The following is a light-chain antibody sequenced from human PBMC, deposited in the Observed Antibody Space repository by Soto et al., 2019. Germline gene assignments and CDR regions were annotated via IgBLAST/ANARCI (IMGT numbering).Light chain of an antibody. Sequence: DIQMTQSPSTLSGSIGDRVTISCRASQTFRSWLAWYQQKPGKAPKLLIYKASTLKSGVPSRFSGSGSGTEFTLTISSLQPDDFATYYCQHYNSYSEAFGQGTKVELK. V-gene: IGKV1-5*03. CDR2: KAS. J-gene: IGKJ1*01. CDR1: QTFRSW. CDR3: QHYNSYSEA.